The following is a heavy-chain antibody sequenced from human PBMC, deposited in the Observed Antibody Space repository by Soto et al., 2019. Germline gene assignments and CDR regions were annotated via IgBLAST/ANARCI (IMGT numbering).Heavy chain of an antibody. J-gene: IGHJ5*02. D-gene: IGHD2-2*01. CDR2: IYYSGST. CDR1: GGSISSGGYY. CDR3: ARGTGSTSDNWFDP. V-gene: IGHV4-31*03. Sequence: SETLSLTCTVSGGSISSGGYYWSWIRQHPGKGLEWIGYIYYSGSTYYNPSLKSRVTISVDTSKNQFSLKLSSVTAADTAVYYRARGTGSTSDNWFDPWGQGTRVTVSS.